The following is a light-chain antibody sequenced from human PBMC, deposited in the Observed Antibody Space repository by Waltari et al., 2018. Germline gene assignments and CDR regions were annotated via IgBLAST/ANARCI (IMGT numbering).Light chain of an antibody. CDR1: SDDVGSYNF. J-gene: IGLJ3*02. CDR3: CSYAGGATWV. CDR2: EVP. V-gene: IGLV2-23*02. Sequence: QSALTQPASVSGSAGQSITISCTGTSDDVGSYNFVSWYQQNPGKAPRLLISEVPKRPSGGSSSFSGSKSGITASLTISGLQTEDEADYYCCSYAGGATWVFGGGTKLTVL.